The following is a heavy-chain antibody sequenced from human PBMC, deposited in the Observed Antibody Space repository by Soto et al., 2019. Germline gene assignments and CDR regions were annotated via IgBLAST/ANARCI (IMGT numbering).Heavy chain of an antibody. V-gene: IGHV3-23*01. CDR2: ISGSGGST. CDR3: ASSLTYATFDY. Sequence: GGSLRLSCAASGFTFSSYAMSWVRQAPGKGLEWVSAISGSGGSTYYADSVKGRFTISRDNSKNTLFLQMNSLRAEDTAVYYCASSLTYATFDYWGHGTLVTVSS. J-gene: IGHJ4*01. CDR1: GFTFSSYA. D-gene: IGHD2-2*01.